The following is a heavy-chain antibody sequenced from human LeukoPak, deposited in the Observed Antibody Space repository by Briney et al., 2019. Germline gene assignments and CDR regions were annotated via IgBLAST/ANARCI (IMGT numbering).Heavy chain of an antibody. J-gene: IGHJ4*02. V-gene: IGHV1-8*01. CDR2: MNPNSGNT. D-gene: IGHD5-24*01. CDR1: GYSLTTYD. Sequence: GASVKVSCKASGYSLTTYDINWVRQATGQGLEWMGWMNPNSGNTGYAQKFQGRVTMTRNTSISTAYMELSSLRSEDTAVYYCARGEMATTSFDYWGQGTLVTVSS. CDR3: ARGEMATTSFDY.